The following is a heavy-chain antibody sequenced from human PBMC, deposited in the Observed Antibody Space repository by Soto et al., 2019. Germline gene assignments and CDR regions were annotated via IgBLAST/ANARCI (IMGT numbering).Heavy chain of an antibody. V-gene: IGHV4-34*01. D-gene: IGHD3-3*01. CDR1: GGSINGYY. Sequence: ETLSLTCAVYGGSINGYYWNWIRQPPGKGLEWIGEINHTGGTHYNPSLKSRVTMSVDTSKNQFSLRLSSVTAADTAIYYCATRITVFGLLIPPFDPWGQGTQVTRLL. CDR3: ATRITVFGLLIPPFDP. J-gene: IGHJ5*02. CDR2: INHTGGT.